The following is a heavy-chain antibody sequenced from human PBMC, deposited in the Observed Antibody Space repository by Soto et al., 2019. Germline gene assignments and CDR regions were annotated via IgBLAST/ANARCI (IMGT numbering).Heavy chain of an antibody. Sequence: GRSLRRSCAASGFTFSSYGMHWVRQAPGKALEWVAVISYDGSNKYYADSVKGRFTISRDNSKNTLYLQMNSLRAEDTAVYYCAKGMAEGCSSTSCYTGDWFDPWGQGTLVTV. CDR1: GFTFSSYG. V-gene: IGHV3-30*18. CDR3: AKGMAEGCSSTSCYTGDWFDP. D-gene: IGHD2-2*02. CDR2: ISYDGSNK. J-gene: IGHJ5*02.